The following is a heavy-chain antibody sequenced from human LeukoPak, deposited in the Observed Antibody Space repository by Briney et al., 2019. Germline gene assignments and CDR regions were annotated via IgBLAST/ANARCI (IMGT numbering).Heavy chain of an antibody. CDR1: GYTFTSYG. J-gene: IGHJ4*02. Sequence: GASVKVSCKASGYTFTSYGISWVRQAPGQGLEWMGWISAYNGNTNYAQKLQGRVTLTTDTSTSTAYMELRSLRSDDTAVYYCAIIGHYYDSSGYFRTDYWGQGTLVTVSS. D-gene: IGHD3-22*01. V-gene: IGHV1-18*01. CDR2: ISAYNGNT. CDR3: AIIGHYYDSSGYFRTDY.